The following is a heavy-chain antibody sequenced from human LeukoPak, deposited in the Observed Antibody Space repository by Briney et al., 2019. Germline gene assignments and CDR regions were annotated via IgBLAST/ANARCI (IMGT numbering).Heavy chain of an antibody. V-gene: IGHV4-31*03. D-gene: IGHD3-10*01. CDR2: IYYSGST. CDR3: ARDGPGVYYYGMDV. Sequence: SETLSLTCTVSGGSISSGGYYWSWIRQHPGKGLEWIGYIYYSGSTYYNPSLKSRVTISVDTSKNQFSLKLSSVTAADTAVYYCARDGPGVYYYGMDVWGQGTTVTVSS. CDR1: GGSISSGGYY. J-gene: IGHJ6*02.